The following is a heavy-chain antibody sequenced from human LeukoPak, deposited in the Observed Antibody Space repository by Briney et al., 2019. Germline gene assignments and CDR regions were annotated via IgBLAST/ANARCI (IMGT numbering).Heavy chain of an antibody. J-gene: IGHJ3*01. V-gene: IGHV4-4*02. CDR2: IFHSGST. D-gene: IGHD5-24*01. CDR3: ARDASLQTVAFDV. Sequence: SGTLSLTCAVSGGSISRSDWWSWVRQSPGKGLEWIGEIFHSGSTKYNPSLKSRFTISVDKSKNQFSLNLTSVTAADTAMYYCARDASLQTVAFDVWGQGTMVTVSS. CDR1: GGSISRSDW.